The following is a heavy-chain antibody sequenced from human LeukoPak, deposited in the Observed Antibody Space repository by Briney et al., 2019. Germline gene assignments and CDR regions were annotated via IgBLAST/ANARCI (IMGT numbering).Heavy chain of an antibody. V-gene: IGHV4-4*09. CDR1: GSISGYY. CDR2: IYTSGST. CDR3: ARQKCTSTSCLTKNAFDI. Sequence: SETLSLTCTVSGSISGYYGSWIRQPPGRGLEWIGYIYTSGSTNYNPSLESRFTISVDTSKNHFSLDLTSVTAANTAVYYCARQKCTSTSCLTKNAFDIWGQGTMVTVSS. J-gene: IGHJ3*02. D-gene: IGHD2-2*01.